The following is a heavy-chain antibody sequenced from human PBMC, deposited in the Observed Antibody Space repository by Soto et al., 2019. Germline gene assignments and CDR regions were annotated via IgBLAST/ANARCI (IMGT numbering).Heavy chain of an antibody. V-gene: IGHV1-3*01. CDR3: ARDPSYYGMDV. Sequence: GASVEVCCKAPGEAFDSCARQWVRQAPGQRLEWMGWINAGNGNTKYSQKFQGRVTITRDTSASTAYMELSSLRSEDTAVYYCARDPSYYGMDVWVQGTTVTVSS. J-gene: IGHJ6*02. CDR1: GEAFDSCA. CDR2: INAGNGNT.